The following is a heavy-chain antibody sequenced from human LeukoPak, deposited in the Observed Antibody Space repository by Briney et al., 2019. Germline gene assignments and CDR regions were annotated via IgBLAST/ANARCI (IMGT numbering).Heavy chain of an antibody. V-gene: IGHV3-7*01. CDR2: IKQDGSEK. D-gene: IGHD3-10*01. CDR3: ASWGPYYYGSGSYYKSYYFDY. Sequence: GGSLRLSCAASGFTFSSYWMSWVRQAPGKGLEWVANIKQDGSEKYYVDSVKGRFTISRDNAKNSLYLQMNSPRAEDTAVYYCASWGPYYYGSGSYYKSYYFDYWGQGTLVTVSS. J-gene: IGHJ4*02. CDR1: GFTFSSYW.